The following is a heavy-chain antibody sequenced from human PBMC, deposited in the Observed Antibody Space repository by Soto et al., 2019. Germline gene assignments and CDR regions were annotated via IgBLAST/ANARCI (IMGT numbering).Heavy chain of an antibody. Sequence: ASVKVSCKVSGYTLTELSMHWVRQAPGKGLEWMGCFNPEDGETIYSQKFQGRVTMTEDTSATTAYMELSGLRSEDTALYYCARDFVTLDRGTLHTFDYWGRGTLITVSS. D-gene: IGHD3-10*01. J-gene: IGHJ4*02. CDR1: GYTLTELS. CDR2: FNPEDGET. CDR3: ARDFVTLDRGTLHTFDY. V-gene: IGHV1-24*01.